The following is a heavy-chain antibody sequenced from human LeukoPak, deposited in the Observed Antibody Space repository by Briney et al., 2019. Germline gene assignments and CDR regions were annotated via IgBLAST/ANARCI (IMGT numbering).Heavy chain of an antibody. CDR2: ISGSGGST. CDR3: AKDRRGCTSTSCYYRFDY. Sequence: GGSLRLSCAASGFAFSSYAMSWVRQAPGKGLEWVSGISGSGGSTHYADSVKGRFTISRDNSKNTLYLQMNSLRAEDTAVYYCAKDRRGCTSTSCYYRFDYWGQGTLVTVSS. V-gene: IGHV3-23*01. CDR1: GFAFSSYA. J-gene: IGHJ4*02. D-gene: IGHD2-2*01.